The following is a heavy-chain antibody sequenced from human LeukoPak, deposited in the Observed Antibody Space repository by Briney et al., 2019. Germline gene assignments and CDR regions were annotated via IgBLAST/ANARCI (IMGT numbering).Heavy chain of an antibody. V-gene: IGHV3-21*01. Sequence: GGSLRLPCAASGFTFPSYSMNWVRQAPGKGLEWVSSISSSSSYIYYADSVKGRFTISRDNAKNSLFLQMNSLRDEDTAVYYCARNEPTDADYWGQGILVTVSS. CDR2: ISSSSSYI. J-gene: IGHJ4*02. D-gene: IGHD4-11*01. CDR3: ARNEPTDADY. CDR1: GFTFPSYS.